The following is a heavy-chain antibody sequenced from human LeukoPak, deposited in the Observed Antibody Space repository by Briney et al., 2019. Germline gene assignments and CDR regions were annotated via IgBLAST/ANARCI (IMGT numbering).Heavy chain of an antibody. J-gene: IGHJ3*02. CDR3: ARDTYYYDSSGYHDAFDI. CDR2: INPNSGGT. V-gene: IGHV1-2*02. CDR1: GYTFTGYY. D-gene: IGHD3-22*01. Sequence: ASVKVSCKASGYTFTGYYMHWVRQAPGQGLEWMGWINPNSGGTNYAQKFQGRVTMTRDTSISTAYMELSRLRSDDTAVYYCARDTYYYDSSGYHDAFDIWGQGTMVTVSS.